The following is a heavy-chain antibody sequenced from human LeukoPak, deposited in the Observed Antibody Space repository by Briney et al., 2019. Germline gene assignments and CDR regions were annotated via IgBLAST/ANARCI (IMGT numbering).Heavy chain of an antibody. CDR3: AREGAFGMAAAGTGFDY. V-gene: IGHV4-59*01. J-gene: IGHJ4*02. CDR2: IYYSGST. D-gene: IGHD6-13*01. CDR1: GGSISSYY. Sequence: SETLSLTCTVSGGSISSYYWSWIRQPPGKGLEWIGYIYYSGSTNYNPSLKSRVTISVDTSKNQFSLKLSSVTAADTAVYYCAREGAFGMAAAGTGFDYWGQGTLVTVSS.